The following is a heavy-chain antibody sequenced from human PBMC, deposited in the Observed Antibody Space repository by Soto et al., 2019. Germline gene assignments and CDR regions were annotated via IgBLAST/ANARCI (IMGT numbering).Heavy chain of an antibody. CDR3: ARQGGEYNTMSDY. J-gene: IGHJ4*02. CDR2: IYPGDSDA. Sequence: PGESLKISCKGSGYTFSKYWIGWVRQTPGKGLEWMGMIYPGDSDARYSPSFEGQVTFSADKSISTAYLQWSSLQASDTAIYYCARQGGEYNTMSDYWGQGTLVTVPS. CDR1: GYTFSKYW. V-gene: IGHV5-51*01. D-gene: IGHD3-10*01.